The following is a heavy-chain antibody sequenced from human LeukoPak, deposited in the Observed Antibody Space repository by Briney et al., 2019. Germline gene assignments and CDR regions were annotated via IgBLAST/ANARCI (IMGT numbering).Heavy chain of an antibody. D-gene: IGHD5-18*01. Sequence: PSETLSLTCAVYGGSFSGYYWSWIRQPPGKGLEWIGEINHSGSTNYNPSLKSRVTISVDTSKNQFSLKLSSVTAADTAVYYCARLPIQLWSSLDYWGQGTLVTVSS. CDR1: GGSFSGYY. CDR3: ARLPIQLWSSLDY. J-gene: IGHJ4*02. CDR2: INHSGST. V-gene: IGHV4-34*01.